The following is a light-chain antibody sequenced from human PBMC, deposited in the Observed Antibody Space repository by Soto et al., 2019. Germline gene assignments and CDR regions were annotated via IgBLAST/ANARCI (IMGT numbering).Light chain of an antibody. CDR3: QQSYSNQLT. J-gene: IGKJ4*01. CDR1: QSISSY. V-gene: IGKV1-39*01. Sequence: DIQMTQSPSSLSASVGDRVTITCRASQSISSYLNWYQQKPAKAPKLPIYAASSLQSGVPSRFSGSGSGTDFTLTISSLQPEDFATYYCQQSYSNQLTFGGGTKVEIK. CDR2: AAS.